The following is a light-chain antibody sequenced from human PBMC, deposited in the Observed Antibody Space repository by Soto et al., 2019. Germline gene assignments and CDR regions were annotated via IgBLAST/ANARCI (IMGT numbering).Light chain of an antibody. J-gene: IGKJ1*01. V-gene: IGKV3-15*01. CDR2: GAS. CDR1: QSVGSN. Sequence: EIVMTQSPATLSVSPGERATLSCRASQSVGSNLAWYQQRPGQAPRLLIYGASTRATGVPARFSGSGSGTDSTLTSSSLQSEDFGIYFCQQYNNWPPDRTFGQGTKVEIK. CDR3: QQYNNWPPDRT.